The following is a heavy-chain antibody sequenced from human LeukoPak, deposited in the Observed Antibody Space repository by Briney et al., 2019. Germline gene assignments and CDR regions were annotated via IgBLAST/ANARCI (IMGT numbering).Heavy chain of an antibody. CDR2: MYHGGNP. J-gene: IGHJ4*02. D-gene: IGHD3-3*01. V-gene: IGHV4-38-2*02. Sequence: SETLSLTCTVSGYSISSGYFWGWIRQPPGKGLEWIGSMYHGGNPNYNPSLKSRVTISVDTSKNQFSLKLSSVTAADTAVYYCARPYYDFWSGYFLYWGQGTLVTVSS. CDR3: ARPYYDFWSGYFLY. CDR1: GYSISSGYF.